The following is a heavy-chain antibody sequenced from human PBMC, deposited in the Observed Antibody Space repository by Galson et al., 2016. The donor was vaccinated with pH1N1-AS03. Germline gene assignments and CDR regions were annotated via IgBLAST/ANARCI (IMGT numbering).Heavy chain of an antibody. CDR3: AKLRADYDHLTGHSWRAMDV. J-gene: IGHJ6*02. Sequence: ETLSLTCTVSGGSISDYYWSWIRQPPGKGLEWIGYIYYSGSTNYNPSLKSRVTISEDTSKNQVSLNLTSVTAADTAVYYCAKLRADYDHLTGHSWRAMDVWGQGTTVTVSS. V-gene: IGHV4-59*08. CDR2: IYYSGST. D-gene: IGHD3-9*01. CDR1: GGSISDYY.